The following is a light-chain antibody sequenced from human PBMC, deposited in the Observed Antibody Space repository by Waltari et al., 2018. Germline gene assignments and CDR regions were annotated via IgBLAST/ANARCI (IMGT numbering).Light chain of an antibody. J-gene: IGKJ1*01. V-gene: IGKV2-30*01. CDR2: KVS. CDR1: QSLVYSDGNTY. CDR3: MQGTHWPPT. Sequence: DVVMTQSPLSLPVTLGQPASISCRSSQSLVYSDGNTYLNWFQQRPGQSPRRLIYKVSTRDSGVPDRFSGSGSGTDFTLEISRVEAEDVGVYFCMQGTHWPPTFGQGTKVEVK.